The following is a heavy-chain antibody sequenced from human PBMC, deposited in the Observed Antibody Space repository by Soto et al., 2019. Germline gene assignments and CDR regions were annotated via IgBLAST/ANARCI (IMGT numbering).Heavy chain of an antibody. Sequence: ASVKVSCKASGYTFTSYAMHWVRQAPGQRLEWMGWINAGNGNTKYSQKLQGRVTITRDTSASTAYMELRSLRSDDTAVYYCARDDIAVAGLEGYWGQGTLVTVSS. CDR3: ARDDIAVAGLEGY. J-gene: IGHJ4*02. CDR2: INAGNGNT. CDR1: GYTFTSYA. D-gene: IGHD6-19*01. V-gene: IGHV1-3*01.